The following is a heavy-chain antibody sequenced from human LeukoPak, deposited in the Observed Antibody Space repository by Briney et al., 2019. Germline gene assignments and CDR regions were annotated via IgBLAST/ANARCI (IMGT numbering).Heavy chain of an antibody. Sequence: SGGSLRLSCAASGFTFSRYGMHWVRQAPGKGLEWVAVISYDGSNKYYADSVKGRFTISRDNSKNTLYLQMNSLRAEDTAVYYCAKDFYYGSGSDWGQGTLVTVSS. J-gene: IGHJ4*02. CDR1: GFTFSRYG. CDR3: AKDFYYGSGSD. D-gene: IGHD3-10*01. V-gene: IGHV3-30*18. CDR2: ISYDGSNK.